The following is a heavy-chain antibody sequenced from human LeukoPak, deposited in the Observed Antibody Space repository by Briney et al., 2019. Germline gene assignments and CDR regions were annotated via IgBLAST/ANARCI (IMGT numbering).Heavy chain of an antibody. D-gene: IGHD3/OR15-3a*01. CDR1: GFTFSSYS. CDR2: ISSSSSYI. Sequence: GGSLRLSCAASGFTFSSYSMNWVRQAPGKGLEWVSSISSSSSYIYYADSVKGRFTISRDNAKNSLYLQMNSLRAEDTAVYYCARDWTRFPRSIWGQGTMVTVSS. J-gene: IGHJ3*02. CDR3: ARDWTRFPRSI. V-gene: IGHV3-21*01.